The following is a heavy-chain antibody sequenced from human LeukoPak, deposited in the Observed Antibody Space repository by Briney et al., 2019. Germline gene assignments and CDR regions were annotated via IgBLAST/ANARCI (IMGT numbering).Heavy chain of an antibody. Sequence: PSETLSLTCTVSGGSISSYYWSWIRQPPGKGLEWIAYIYYSGSTNYNPSLKSRVTISVDTSENQFSLKLSSATAADTAVYYCAREYSSSSGRRAFDIWGQGTMVTVSS. J-gene: IGHJ3*02. D-gene: IGHD6-6*01. V-gene: IGHV4-59*08. CDR2: IYYSGST. CDR1: GGSISSYY. CDR3: AREYSSSSGRRAFDI.